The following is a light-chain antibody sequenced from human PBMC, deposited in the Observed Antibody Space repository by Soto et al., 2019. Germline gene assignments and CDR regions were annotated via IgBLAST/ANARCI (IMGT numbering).Light chain of an antibody. Sequence: DIQMTQSPSSLSASVGDRVTITCQASQDISNSLIWYQQKSGKAPNLLIYGASNLETGVPSRFSGGGSGTYFTFTISSLQPEDIATYYCQQYHSLPYTFGQGTKLEIK. J-gene: IGKJ2*01. CDR3: QQYHSLPYT. CDR2: GAS. V-gene: IGKV1-33*01. CDR1: QDISNS.